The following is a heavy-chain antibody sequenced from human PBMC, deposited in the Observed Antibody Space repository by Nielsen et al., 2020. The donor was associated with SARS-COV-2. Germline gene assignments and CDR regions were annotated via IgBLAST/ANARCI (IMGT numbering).Heavy chain of an antibody. Sequence: SETLSLTCTVSGGSISSSSYYWGWIRQPPGKGLEWIGSIYYSGSTYYNPSLKSRVTISVDTSKNQFSLKLSSVTAADTAVYYCASGYGWELPLDYWGQGTLVTVSS. CDR2: IYYSGST. J-gene: IGHJ4*02. V-gene: IGHV4-39*07. D-gene: IGHD1-26*01. CDR1: GGSISSSSYY. CDR3: ASGYGWELPLDY.